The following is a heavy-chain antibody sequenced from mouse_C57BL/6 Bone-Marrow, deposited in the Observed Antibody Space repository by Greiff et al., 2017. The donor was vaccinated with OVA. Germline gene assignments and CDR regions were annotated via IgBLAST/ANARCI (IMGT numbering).Heavy chain of an antibody. V-gene: IGHV1-81*01. D-gene: IGHD4-1*02. CDR3: ARWANLYFDY. J-gene: IGHJ2*01. CDR2: IYPRSGNT. Sequence: QVHVKQSGAELARPGASVKLSCKASGYTFTSYGISWVKQRTGQGLEWIGEIYPRSGNTYYNEKFKGKATLTADKSSSTAYMELRSLTSEDSAVYFCARWANLYFDYWGQGTTLTVSS. CDR1: GYTFTSYG.